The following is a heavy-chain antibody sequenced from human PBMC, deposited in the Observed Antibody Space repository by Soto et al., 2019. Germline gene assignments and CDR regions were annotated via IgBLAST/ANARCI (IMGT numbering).Heavy chain of an antibody. CDR1: GGSISSGGYY. Sequence: SETLSLTCTVSGGSISSGGYYWSWIRQHPGKGLEWIGYIYYSGSTYYNPSLKSRVTISVDTSKNQFSPKLSSVTAADTAVYYCARALITIFGVVNGMDVWGQGTTVTVSS. J-gene: IGHJ6*02. D-gene: IGHD3-3*01. V-gene: IGHV4-31*03. CDR3: ARALITIFGVVNGMDV. CDR2: IYYSGST.